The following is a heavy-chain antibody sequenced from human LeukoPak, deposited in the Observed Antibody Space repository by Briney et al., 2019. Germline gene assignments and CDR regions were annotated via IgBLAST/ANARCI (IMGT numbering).Heavy chain of an antibody. CDR2: IHYSGSPCYYNYRGST. Sequence: SETLSLTCTVSGGSINSNTYYWGWVRQSPGKGLEWIGSIHYSGSPCYYNYRGSTFYNPSLKSRITISVDTSKNQFSLKLTSVIAADTAIYYCARNDSGGFDAFDIWGQGTMVIVSS. V-gene: IGHV4-39*01. J-gene: IGHJ3*02. D-gene: IGHD3-22*01. CDR1: GGSINSNTYY. CDR3: ARNDSGGFDAFDI.